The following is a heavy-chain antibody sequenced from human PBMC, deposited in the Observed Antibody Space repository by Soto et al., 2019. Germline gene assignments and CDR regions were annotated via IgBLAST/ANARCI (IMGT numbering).Heavy chain of an antibody. V-gene: IGHV4-39*01. D-gene: IGHD4-17*01. J-gene: IGHJ3*02. CDR1: GGSISSSSYY. CDR2: IYYSGST. CDR3: AAEYGDDAFDS. Sequence: SETLSLTCTVSGGSISSSSYYWGWIRQPPGKGLEWIGSIYYSGSTYYNPSLKSRVTISVDTSKNQFSLKLSSVTAADTAVYYCAAEYGDDAFDSWAQGKMVTFSS.